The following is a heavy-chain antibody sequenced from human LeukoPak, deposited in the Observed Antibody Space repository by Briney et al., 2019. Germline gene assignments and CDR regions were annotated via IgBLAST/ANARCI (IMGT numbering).Heavy chain of an antibody. Sequence: SETLSLTCTVSGYSISSGYYWGWIRQPPGKGLEWIGSIYHGGSTYYNPSLRSRITMSVDTSKNQFSLKLTSVTAADTAVYYCARVRLWFGDHLDDYWGQGTLVTVSS. CDR1: GYSISSGYY. CDR3: ARVRLWFGDHLDDY. J-gene: IGHJ4*02. D-gene: IGHD3-10*01. V-gene: IGHV4-38-2*02. CDR2: IYHGGST.